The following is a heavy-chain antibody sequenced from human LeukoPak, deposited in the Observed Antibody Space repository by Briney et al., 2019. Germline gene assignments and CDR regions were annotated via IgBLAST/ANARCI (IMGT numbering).Heavy chain of an antibody. CDR1: GFTFSSFD. J-gene: IGHJ5*02. CDR3: ARADCSGSTCYLRRSWFDP. CDR2: ISTSGRYI. D-gene: IGHD2-2*01. Sequence: SGGSLRLSCAASGFTFSSFDMNWVRQAPGKGLEWVSSISTSGRYIYYRDSVKGRFTISRDDAKNSLYLQMNSLRVEDTAVYYCARADCSGSTCYLRRSWFDPWGQGTLVTVSS. V-gene: IGHV3-21*01.